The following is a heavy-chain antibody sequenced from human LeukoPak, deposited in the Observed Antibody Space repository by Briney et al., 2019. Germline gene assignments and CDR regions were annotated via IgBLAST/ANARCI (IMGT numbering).Heavy chain of an antibody. CDR1: GGSISSYY. CDR2: IYYSGST. D-gene: IGHD6-6*01. CDR3: ARDQYSSSSWFDP. J-gene: IGHJ5*02. Sequence: SETLSLTCTVSGGSISSYYWSWIRQPPGKGLEWIGYIYYSGSTNYNPSLKSRVTMSVDTSKNQFSLKLSSVTAADTAVYYCARDQYSSSSWFDPWGQGTLVTVSS. V-gene: IGHV4-59*12.